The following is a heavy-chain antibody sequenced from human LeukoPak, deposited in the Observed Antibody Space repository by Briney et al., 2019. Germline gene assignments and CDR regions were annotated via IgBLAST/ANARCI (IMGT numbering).Heavy chain of an antibody. V-gene: IGHV3-7*01. CDR3: AKLLGTGTTYDS. CDR2: INPDGSQK. D-gene: IGHD1-1*01. CDR1: GFTFSGNW. Sequence: GGSLTLSCAASGFTFSGNWMSWVRQAPGKGLEWVASINPDGSQKLYVDSVKGRLTISRDNTKSSLYLQMNSLGAEDTAMYYCAKLLGTGTTYDSWGQGTRVTVSS. J-gene: IGHJ4*02.